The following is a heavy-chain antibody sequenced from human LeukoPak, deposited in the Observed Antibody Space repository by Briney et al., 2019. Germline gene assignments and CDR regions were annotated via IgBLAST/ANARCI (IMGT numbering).Heavy chain of an antibody. D-gene: IGHD6-19*01. CDR2: IFYSGST. CDR3: ARASGWYYFDY. V-gene: IGHV4-39*07. CDR1: GGSISTSNYY. Sequence: SEALSLTCTVSGGSISTSNYYWGWIRQPPGKGLEWIGNIFYSGSTYYNPSLKSRVTISVDTSKNQFSLKLSSVTAADTAVYYCARASGWYYFDYWGQGTLVTVSS. J-gene: IGHJ4*02.